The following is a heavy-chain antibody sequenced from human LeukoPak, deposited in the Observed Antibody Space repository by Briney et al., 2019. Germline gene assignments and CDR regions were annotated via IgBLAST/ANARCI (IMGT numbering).Heavy chain of an antibody. CDR1: GGSISSYY. J-gene: IGHJ3*02. V-gene: IGHV4-59*01. D-gene: IGHD4-17*01. Sequence: SPSETLSLTCTVSGGSISSYYWSWIRQPPGKGLEWIGYIYYSGSTNYNPSLKSRVTISVDTSKNQFSLKLSSVTAADTAVYYCARDGENGDIAFDIWGQGTMVTVSS. CDR3: ARDGENGDIAFDI. CDR2: IYYSGST.